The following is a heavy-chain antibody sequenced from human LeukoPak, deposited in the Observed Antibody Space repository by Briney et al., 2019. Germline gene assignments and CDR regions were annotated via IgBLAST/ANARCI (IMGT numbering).Heavy chain of an antibody. D-gene: IGHD1-26*01. CDR2: INHSGST. CDR1: GGSFSGYY. V-gene: IGHV4-34*01. Sequence: SETLSLTCAVYGGSFSGYYWSWIRQPPGKGLEWIGEINHSGSTNYNPSLKSRATMSVDTSKNQFSLKLSSVTAADTAVYYCAGVGATDLDYWGQGTLVTVSS. CDR3: AGVGATDLDY. J-gene: IGHJ4*02.